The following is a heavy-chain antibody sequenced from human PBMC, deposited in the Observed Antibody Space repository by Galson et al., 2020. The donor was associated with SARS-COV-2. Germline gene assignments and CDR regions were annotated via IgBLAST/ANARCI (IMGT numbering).Heavy chain of an antibody. J-gene: IGHJ4*02. CDR3: ARGPARGARDISSWYPGY. CDR1: GYIFTSYG. D-gene: IGHD6-13*01. Sequence: ASVKVSCKASGYIFTSYGVYWVRQAPGQGLEWMGWISADDGNTNYAHSLQGRVTMAADTSTRTAYMELRSLRSDDTAIYYCARGPARGARDISSWYPGYWGQGTLVTVSS. V-gene: IGHV1-18*01. CDR2: ISADDGNT.